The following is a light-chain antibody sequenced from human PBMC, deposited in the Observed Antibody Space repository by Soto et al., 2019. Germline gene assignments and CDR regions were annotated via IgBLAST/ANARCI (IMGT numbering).Light chain of an antibody. Sequence: DIQMTQSPSSMSASVGDRVTITCRASQGISTYLNWYQQRPGKAPKLLIYAASSLQSGVPSRFSGSGSETHFTLTISSLQNEDFATYSCQQRYSTTWTFGQGTKVDIK. CDR2: AAS. CDR3: QQRYSTTWT. V-gene: IGKV1-39*01. CDR1: QGISTY. J-gene: IGKJ1*01.